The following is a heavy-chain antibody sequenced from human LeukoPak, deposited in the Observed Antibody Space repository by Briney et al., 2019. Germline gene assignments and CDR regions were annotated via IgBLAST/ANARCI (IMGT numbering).Heavy chain of an antibody. D-gene: IGHD2-21*01. Sequence: GGSLRLSCAASGFTFTDFWMMWVRQAPGKGLEWVAQINEGGSEKYYVDSVRGRFTISRDNAMNSLDLQMSTLRVEDTAVYYCVRDATMGGDLDHWGQGTLVTVSS. CDR1: GFTFTDFW. CDR3: VRDATMGGDLDH. CDR2: INEGGSEK. J-gene: IGHJ4*02. V-gene: IGHV3-7*01.